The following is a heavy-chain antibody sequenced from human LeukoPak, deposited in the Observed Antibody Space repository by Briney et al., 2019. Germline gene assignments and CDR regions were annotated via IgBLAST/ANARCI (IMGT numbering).Heavy chain of an antibody. D-gene: IGHD3-22*01. J-gene: IGHJ4*02. CDR1: GYTFTSYG. CDR3: ARVGYYYDSSGFYPYFFDY. CDR2: ISAYNGNT. V-gene: IGHV1-18*01. Sequence: LAASVKVSCKASGYTFTSYGISWVRQAPGQGLEWMGWISAYNGNTNYAQKLQGRVTMTTDTSTSTAYMELRSLRSDDTAVYYCARVGYYYDSSGFYPYFFDYWGQGTLVTVSS.